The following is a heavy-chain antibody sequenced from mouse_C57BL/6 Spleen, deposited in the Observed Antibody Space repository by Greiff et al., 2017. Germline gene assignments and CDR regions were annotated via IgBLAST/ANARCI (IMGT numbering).Heavy chain of an antibody. Sequence: QVQLQQSGAELVRPGTSVKMSCKASGYTFTNYWIGWAKQRPGHGLEWIGDIYPGGGYTNYNEKFKGKATLTADKSSSTAYMQFSSLTSEDSAIYYCARLIYYGNLYAMDYWGQGTSVTVSS. V-gene: IGHV1-63*01. CDR1: GYTFTNYW. CDR3: ARLIYYGNLYAMDY. J-gene: IGHJ4*01. CDR2: IYPGGGYT. D-gene: IGHD2-1*01.